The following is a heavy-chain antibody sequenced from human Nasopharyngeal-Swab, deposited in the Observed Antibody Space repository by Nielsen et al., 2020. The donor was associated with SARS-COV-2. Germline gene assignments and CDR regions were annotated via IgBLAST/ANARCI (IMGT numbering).Heavy chain of an antibody. J-gene: IGHJ6*03. Sequence: PGKGLGWIGEINHSGSTNYNPSLKSRVTISVDTSKSQFSLKLSSVTAADTAVYYCARAIFGVVIIFNYYYMDVWGKGTTVTVSS. CDR3: ARAIFGVVIIFNYYYMDV. V-gene: IGHV4-34*01. D-gene: IGHD3-3*01. CDR2: INHSGST.